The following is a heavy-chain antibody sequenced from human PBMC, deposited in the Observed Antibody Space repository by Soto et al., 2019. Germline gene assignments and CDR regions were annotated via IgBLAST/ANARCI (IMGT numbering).Heavy chain of an antibody. CDR3: TRWGIQLWTNWFDP. CDR1: GFTFGDYA. V-gene: IGHV3-49*03. D-gene: IGHD5-18*01. Sequence: SLRLSCTASGFTFGDYAMSWFRQAPGKGLEWVGFIRSKAYGGTTEYAASVKGRFTISRDDSKSIAYLQMNSLKTEDTAVYYCTRWGIQLWTNWFDPWGQGTLVTVSS. J-gene: IGHJ5*02. CDR2: IRSKAYGGTT.